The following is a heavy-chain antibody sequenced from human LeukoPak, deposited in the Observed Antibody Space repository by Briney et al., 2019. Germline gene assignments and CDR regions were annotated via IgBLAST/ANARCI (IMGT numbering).Heavy chain of an antibody. V-gene: IGHV3-23*01. CDR2: FSGGGDS. Sequence: GESLRLSCAASGFTSGIYAGSWVRQAPGKGLEWVSAFSGGGDSYYADSVKGRFTISRDNSKKILYLQMNSLRAEDTAVYYCGKEVERHFDLKYWGQGTLVTVSS. CDR1: GFTSGIYA. CDR3: GKEVERHFDLKY. J-gene: IGHJ4*02.